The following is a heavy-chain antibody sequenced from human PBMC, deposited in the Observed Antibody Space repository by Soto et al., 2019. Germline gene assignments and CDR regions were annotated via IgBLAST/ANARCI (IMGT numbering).Heavy chain of an antibody. CDR1: GGSISSYY. CDR2: IYYSGST. D-gene: IGHD3-16*02. CDR3: ARVEDYVWGSYRFLSAFDI. J-gene: IGHJ3*02. V-gene: IGHV4-59*01. Sequence: SETLSLTCTVSGGSISSYYWSWIRQPPGKGLEWIGYIYYSGSTNYNPSLKSRVTISVDTSKNQFSLKLSSVTAVDTAVYYCARVEDYVWGSYRFLSAFDIWGQGTMVTVSS.